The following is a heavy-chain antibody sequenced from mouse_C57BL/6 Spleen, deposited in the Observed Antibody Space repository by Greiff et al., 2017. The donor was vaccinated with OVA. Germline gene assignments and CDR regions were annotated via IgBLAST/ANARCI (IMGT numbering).Heavy chain of an antibody. D-gene: IGHD1-1*01. CDR2: IYPRSGNT. CDR3: ARTGTTVRYLDV. Sequence: VKLVESGAELARPGASVKLSCKASGYTFTSYGISWVKQRTGQGLEWIGEIYPRSGNTYYNEKFKGKATLTADKSSSTAYMELRSLTSEDSAVYFCARTGTTVRYLDVWGTGTTVTVSS. J-gene: IGHJ1*03. CDR1: GYTFTSYG. V-gene: IGHV1-81*01.